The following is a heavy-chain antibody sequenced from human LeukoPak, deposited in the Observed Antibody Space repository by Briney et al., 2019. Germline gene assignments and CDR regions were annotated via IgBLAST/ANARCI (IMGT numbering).Heavy chain of an antibody. Sequence: GASVKVSCRASGYTFTAYYIHCVRQAPGQGLEWMGWINPHNGYTSLPQRFQGRVTMTRDTSIITAYMELSRLTSDDTGMYYCARGPTLGLDIWGQGTMVTVSS. J-gene: IGHJ3*02. CDR2: INPHNGYT. CDR1: GYTFTAYY. CDR3: ARGPTLGLDI. V-gene: IGHV1-2*02.